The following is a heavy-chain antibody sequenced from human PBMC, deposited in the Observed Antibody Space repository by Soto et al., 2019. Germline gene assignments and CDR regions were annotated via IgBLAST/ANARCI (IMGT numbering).Heavy chain of an antibody. Sequence: EVHLLESGGGLVQPGESLRLSCGASGFTFSSCVMTWVRQAPGKELEWVSSITNNGADTHYADSVKGRFTISRDNSKNTVFLQMNNLRAEDTAVYYCAKGLNNGRWYAADWGQGTLVTVSS. CDR2: ITNNGADT. V-gene: IGHV3-23*01. CDR3: AKGLNNGRWYAAD. CDR1: GFTFSSCV. D-gene: IGHD6-13*01. J-gene: IGHJ4*02.